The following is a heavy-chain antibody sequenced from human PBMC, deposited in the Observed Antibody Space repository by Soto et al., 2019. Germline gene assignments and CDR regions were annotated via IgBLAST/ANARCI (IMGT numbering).Heavy chain of an antibody. CDR2: MNPNSGNT. V-gene: IGHV1-8*01. CDR1: GCTFTSYD. CDR3: ATALEWLLFGLVDV. D-gene: IGHD3-3*01. Sequence: GASVKVSCTASGCTFTSYDINWVRQATGQGIEWMGWMNPNSGNTGYAQKFQGRVTMTRNTSISTAYMELSSLRSEDTAVYYCATALEWLLFGLVDVWGQGTTVTVSS. J-gene: IGHJ6*02.